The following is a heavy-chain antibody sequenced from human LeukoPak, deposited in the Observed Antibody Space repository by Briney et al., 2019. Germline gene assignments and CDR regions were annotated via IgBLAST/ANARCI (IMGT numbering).Heavy chain of an antibody. Sequence: SETLSLTCTVSGGPISSYYWSWIRQPPGKGLEWIGYIYYSGSTNYNPSLKSRVTISVDTSKNQFSLKLSSVTAADTAVYYCARGMSSYDILTGYYSAFDYWGQGTLVTVSS. J-gene: IGHJ4*02. V-gene: IGHV4-59*01. CDR3: ARGMSSYDILTGYYSAFDY. CDR2: IYYSGST. D-gene: IGHD3-9*01. CDR1: GGPISSYY.